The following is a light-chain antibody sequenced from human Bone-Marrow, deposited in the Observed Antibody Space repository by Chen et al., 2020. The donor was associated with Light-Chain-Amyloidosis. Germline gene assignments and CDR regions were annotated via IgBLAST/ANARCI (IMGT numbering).Light chain of an antibody. CDR3: QVWDRSSDRPV. CDR2: DDS. V-gene: IGLV3-21*02. CDR1: NSGSTS. J-gene: IGLJ3*02. Sequence: SYVLTQPSSVSVAPGQTATIACGGNNSGSTSVHWYQQTPGQAPLLVVYDDSDRPSGIPERLSGSNSGNTATLTISRGEAGDEADYYWQVWDRSSDRPVFGGGTKLTVL.